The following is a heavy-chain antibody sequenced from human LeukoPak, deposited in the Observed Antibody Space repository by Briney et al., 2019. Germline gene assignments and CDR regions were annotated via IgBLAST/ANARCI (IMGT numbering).Heavy chain of an antibody. CDR2: LCSVGRNT. CDR3: ARGARDGSGNYLLDD. V-gene: IGHV3-74*01. D-gene: IGHD3-10*01. Sequence: GGPLRLSCSVSGFIFSSYWMHGVRQVPGKGLVWVSRLCSVGRNTYYPDSVKGRFTITRDNARDTVYLQMNSLRVEDTAVYFCARGARDGSGNYLLDDWGQGTLVTVSS. J-gene: IGHJ4*02. CDR1: GFIFSSYW.